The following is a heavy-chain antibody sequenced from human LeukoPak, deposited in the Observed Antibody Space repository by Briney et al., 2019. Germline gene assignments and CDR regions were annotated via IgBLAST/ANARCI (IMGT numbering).Heavy chain of an antibody. CDR1: GYTFTGYY. CDR3: ARARISYDYFDY. V-gene: IGHV1-2*04. D-gene: IGHD3-22*01. CDR2: IIPNSGGT. Sequence: ASVKVSCKASGYTFTGYYMHWVRQAPGQGLEWMGWIIPNSGGTNYAQKFQGWVTMTRDTSISTAYMELSRLRSDDTAVYYCARARISYDYFDYWGQGTLVTVSS. J-gene: IGHJ4*02.